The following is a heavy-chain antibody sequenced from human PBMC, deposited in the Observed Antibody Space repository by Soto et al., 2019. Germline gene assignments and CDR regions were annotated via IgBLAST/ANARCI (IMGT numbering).Heavy chain of an antibody. D-gene: IGHD3-16*01. CDR1: GFTVSTKY. CDR2: IYSGGST. CDR3: ARDPWAADY. V-gene: IGHV3-66*01. Sequence: EVQLVESGGGLVQPGGSLRLSCAASGFTVSTKYMSWVRQAPGKGLEWVSVIYSGGSTFYADSVRGRLTISRDNSKNTVNLQMNSLRAEDTAVYYCARDPWAADYWGQGTLATVSS. J-gene: IGHJ4*02.